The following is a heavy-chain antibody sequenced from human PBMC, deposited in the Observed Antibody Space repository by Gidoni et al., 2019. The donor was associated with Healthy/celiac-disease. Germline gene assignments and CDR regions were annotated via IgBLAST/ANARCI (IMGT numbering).Heavy chain of an antibody. CDR2: IYYSGST. CDR3: ARQKLRFLESNKGAEFDP. V-gene: IGHV4-39*01. J-gene: IGHJ5*02. CDR1: AGSISSSSYY. Sequence: QLQLQESGPGLVKPSDTLSLTCPVSAGSISSSSYYWGWIRQPPGKGLEWIGRIYYSGSTYYNPSLKSRVTISVDTSKNQFSLKLSSVTAADTAVYYCARQKLRFLESNKGAEFDPWGQGTLVTVSS. D-gene: IGHD3-3*01.